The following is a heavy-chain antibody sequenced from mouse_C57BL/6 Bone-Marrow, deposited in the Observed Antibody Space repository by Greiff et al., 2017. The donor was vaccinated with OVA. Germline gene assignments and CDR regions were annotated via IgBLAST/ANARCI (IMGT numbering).Heavy chain of an antibody. J-gene: IGHJ1*03. D-gene: IGHD1-1*01. CDR1: GYTFTSYW. Sequence: QVQLQQPGAELVKPGASVKLSCKASGYTFTSYWMQWVKQRPGQGLEWIGEIDPSDSYTNYNQKFKGKATLTVDTSSSTAYMQLSSLTSEDSAVYYCASSTVVNWYFDVWGTGTTVTVSS. CDR3: ASSTVVNWYFDV. CDR2: IDPSDSYT. V-gene: IGHV1-50*01.